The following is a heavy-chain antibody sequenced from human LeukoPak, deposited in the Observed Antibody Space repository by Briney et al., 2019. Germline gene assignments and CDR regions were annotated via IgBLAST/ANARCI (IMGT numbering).Heavy chain of an antibody. CDR1: GGSFSGYY. J-gene: IGHJ6*03. CDR2: INHSGST. CDR3: ARLPFYYYCYYMDV. V-gene: IGHV4-34*01. Sequence: SETLSLTCAVYGGSFSGYYWSWIRQPPGKGLEWIGEINHSGSTNYDPSLKSRVTISVETSKNQFSLKLSSVTAADTAVYYCARLPFYYYCYYMDVWGKGTTVTISS.